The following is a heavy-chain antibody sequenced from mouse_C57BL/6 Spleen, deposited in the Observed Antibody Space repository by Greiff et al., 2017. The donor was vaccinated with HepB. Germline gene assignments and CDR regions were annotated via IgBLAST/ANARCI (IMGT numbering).Heavy chain of an antibody. D-gene: IGHD1-1*01. CDR3: AGYYGSSPYYYAMDY. V-gene: IGHV1-31*01. CDR2: IYPYNGVS. J-gene: IGHJ4*01. CDR1: GYSFTGYY. Sequence: VQLQQSGPELVKPGASVKISCKASGYSFTGYYMHWVKQSHGNILDWIGYIYPYNGVSSYNQKFKGKATLTVDKSSSKAYMELRSLTSEDSAVYYCAGYYGSSPYYYAMDYWGQGTSVTVSS.